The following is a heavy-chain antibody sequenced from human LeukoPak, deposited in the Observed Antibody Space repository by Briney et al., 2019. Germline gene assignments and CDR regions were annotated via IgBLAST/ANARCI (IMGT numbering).Heavy chain of an antibody. J-gene: IGHJ4*02. CDR2: INPSGNST. Sequence: ASVKVSCKASGYTFTSYCMHWARQAPGQGLESMGIINPSGNSTSYAQKFQGRVTMTTDTSTSTVYMELRSLRSEDTAVYYCARAVLVRSPFDNWGQGTLVTVSS. D-gene: IGHD3-3*01. CDR1: GYTFTSYC. CDR3: ARAVLVRSPFDN. V-gene: IGHV1-46*01.